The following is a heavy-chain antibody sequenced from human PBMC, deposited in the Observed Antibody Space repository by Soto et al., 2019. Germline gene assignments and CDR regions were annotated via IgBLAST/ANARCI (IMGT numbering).Heavy chain of an antibody. CDR1: GGSISSYY. D-gene: IGHD2-8*01. J-gene: IGHJ6*02. CDR2: IYYSGST. CDR3: ARDIMGTNYYYYGMDV. Sequence: QVQLQESGPGLVKPSETLSLTCTVSGGSISSYYWSWIRHPPGKGLEWIGYIYYSGSTNYNPSLKSRVTISVDTSKNKFSLKLSSVTAADTAVYYCARDIMGTNYYYYGMDVWGQGTTVTVSS. V-gene: IGHV4-59*01.